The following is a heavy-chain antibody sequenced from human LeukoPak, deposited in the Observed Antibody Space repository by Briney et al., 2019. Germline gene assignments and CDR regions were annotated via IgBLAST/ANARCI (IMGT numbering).Heavy chain of an antibody. CDR3: ARDRGSYSGYDFDY. CDR2: ISYDGSNK. Sequence: PGGSLRLSCAASGFIFSSYAMHWVRQAPGKGLEWVAVISYDGSNKYYADSVKGRFTISRDNSKNTLYLQMNSLRAEDTAVYYCARDRGSYSGYDFDYWGQGTLVTVSS. V-gene: IGHV3-30*04. D-gene: IGHD5-12*01. J-gene: IGHJ4*02. CDR1: GFIFSSYA.